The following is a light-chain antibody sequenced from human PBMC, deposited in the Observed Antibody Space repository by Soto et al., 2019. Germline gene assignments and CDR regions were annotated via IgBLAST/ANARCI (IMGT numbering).Light chain of an antibody. V-gene: IGKV1-5*01. Sequence: DIQMTQSPSTLSASVGDRVTLTCRASQSISSWLAWYQQKPGKAPKLLIYHAYSLESGVPSRFSGSESGTEFTLTINSLQPDDFATYYCQQYNSYPWTLGQGTKVDIK. J-gene: IGKJ1*01. CDR3: QQYNSYPWT. CDR2: HAY. CDR1: QSISSW.